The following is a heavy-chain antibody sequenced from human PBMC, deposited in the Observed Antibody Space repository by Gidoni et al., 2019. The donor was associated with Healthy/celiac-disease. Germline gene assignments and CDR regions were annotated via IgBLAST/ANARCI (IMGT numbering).Heavy chain of an antibody. J-gene: IGHJ6*03. D-gene: IGHD3-3*01. V-gene: IGHV1-69*01. Sequence: QVQLVQSGAEVKKPGSSVKVSCKASGGTFSSYAISWVRQAPGQGLEGMGGIIPIFGTANYAQKFQGRVTITADESTSTAYMELSSLRSEDTAVYYCARARRAPDPDFWSGLDYYYYMDVWGKGTTVTVSS. CDR1: GGTFSSYA. CDR2: IIPIFGTA. CDR3: ARARRAPDPDFWSGLDYYYYMDV.